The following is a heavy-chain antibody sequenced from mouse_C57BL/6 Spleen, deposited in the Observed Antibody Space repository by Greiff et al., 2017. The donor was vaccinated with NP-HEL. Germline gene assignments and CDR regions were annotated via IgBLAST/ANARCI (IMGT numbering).Heavy chain of an antibody. Sequence: QVQLQQSGAELVKPGASVKLSCKASGYTFTSYWMPWVKQRPGQGLEWIGEIDPSDSYTNYNQKFKGKATLTVDTSSSTAYMQLSSLTSEDSAVYYCARRGDYDDAMDYWGQGTSVTVSS. CDR3: ARRGDYDDAMDY. D-gene: IGHD2-4*01. J-gene: IGHJ4*01. V-gene: IGHV1-50*01. CDR2: IDPSDSYT. CDR1: GYTFTSYW.